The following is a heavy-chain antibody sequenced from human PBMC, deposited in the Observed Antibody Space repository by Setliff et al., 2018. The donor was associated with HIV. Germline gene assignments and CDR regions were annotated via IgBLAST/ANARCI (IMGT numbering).Heavy chain of an antibody. V-gene: IGHV3-53*05. CDR1: GFSVSSED. CDR3: ARDRSRGYWYFDL. J-gene: IGHJ2*01. CDR2: IYSGGGK. Sequence: GGSLRLSCAASGFSVSSEDMAWVRPDPGKGLEWLSFIYSGGGKYYGDSVKGRFTITRDDSKNTIYLQMKSLRIEDTAVYYCARDRSRGYWYFDLWGRGTLVTAPQ. D-gene: IGHD3-10*01.